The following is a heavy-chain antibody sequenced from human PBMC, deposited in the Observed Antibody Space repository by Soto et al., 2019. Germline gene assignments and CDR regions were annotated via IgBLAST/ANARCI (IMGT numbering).Heavy chain of an antibody. D-gene: IGHD6-19*01. J-gene: IGHJ6*02. Sequence: PGESLKSSCKGSGYSFTGYWIGWVRQMPVKGLEWMGIIYPGDSDTRYSPSFQGQVTISADKSISTAYLQWSSLKASDTAMYYCASSGVNYYYGMDVWGQGTTVTVSS. V-gene: IGHV5-51*01. CDR3: ASSGVNYYYGMDV. CDR2: IYPGDSDT. CDR1: GYSFTGYW.